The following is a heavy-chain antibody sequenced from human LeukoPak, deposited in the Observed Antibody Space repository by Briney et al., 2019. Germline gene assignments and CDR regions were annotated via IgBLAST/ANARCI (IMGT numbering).Heavy chain of an antibody. CDR1: NGSFSGHY. J-gene: IGHJ6*04. CDR2: XXXXGST. Sequence: SETLSLTCAIYNGSFSGHYWTWIRQPPGKGLXXXXXXXXXGSTNSNPSLESRVTKSVDTSKNQFSLRLSSVTAADTAMYYCVRRKNLPSIQYYYYGMDVWGKGTTVTVSS. D-gene: IGHD2-21*01. CDR3: VRRKNLPSIQYYYYGMDV. V-gene: IGHV4-34*01.